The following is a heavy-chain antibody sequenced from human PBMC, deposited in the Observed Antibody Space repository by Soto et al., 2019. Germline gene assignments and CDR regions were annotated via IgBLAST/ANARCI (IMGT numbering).Heavy chain of an antibody. CDR2: ISYNGGGT. Sequence: EGSLRLSCAASGFTFSKYAMTWARQAPGKGLEWVSAISYNGGGTYYVDSVKGRFTVSRDNSKNTLYLQMHSLRAEDTAVYYCARDPYYYDSSGYYLFDYWGQGTLVTVSS. CDR3: ARDPYYYDSSGYYLFDY. D-gene: IGHD3-22*01. CDR1: GFTFSKYA. J-gene: IGHJ4*02. V-gene: IGHV3-23*01.